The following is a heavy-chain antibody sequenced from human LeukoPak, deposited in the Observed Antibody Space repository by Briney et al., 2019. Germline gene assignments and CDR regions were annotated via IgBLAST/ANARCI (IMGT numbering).Heavy chain of an antibody. V-gene: IGHV3-74*01. J-gene: IGHJ6*03. CDR3: AKALYYYYYMDV. CDR1: GFTFSSYG. CDR2: INSDGSST. Sequence: GGSLGLSCAASGFTFSSYGMSWVRQAPGKGLVWVSRINSDGSSTSYADSVKGRFTISRDNAKNTLYLQMNSLRAEDTAVYYCAKALYYYYYMDVWGKGTTVTISS.